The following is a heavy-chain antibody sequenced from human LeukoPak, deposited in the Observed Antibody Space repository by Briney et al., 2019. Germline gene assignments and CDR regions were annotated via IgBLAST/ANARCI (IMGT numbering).Heavy chain of an antibody. J-gene: IGHJ6*03. CDR3: AGVDGTFSHDFYMDV. CDR1: GFIFSSYS. Sequence: GGSLRLSCAASGFIFSSYSMNWVRQAPGKGLEWISFISSGGSTIYYAGSVKGRFTISRDNARNTLSLEMNSLRGDDTALYYCAGVDGTFSHDFYMDVWGKGSTVTVSS. V-gene: IGHV3-48*04. D-gene: IGHD5-24*01. CDR2: ISSGGSTI.